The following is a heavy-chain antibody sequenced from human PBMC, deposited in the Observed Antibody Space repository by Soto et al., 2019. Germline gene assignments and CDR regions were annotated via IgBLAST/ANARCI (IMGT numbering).Heavy chain of an antibody. V-gene: IGHV4-39*01. D-gene: IGHD3-9*01. Sequence: PSETQSLTCTVAGGYLSSSSGYWGWINQPPGKGLEWIGSIYYSGSTYYNPSLKSRVTISVDTSKNQFSLKLSSVTAADTAVYYCARLSRYFDWLPTPYMDYWGQGTLVTVSP. CDR3: ARLSRYFDWLPTPYMDY. J-gene: IGHJ4*02. CDR1: GGYLSSSSGY. CDR2: IYYSGST.